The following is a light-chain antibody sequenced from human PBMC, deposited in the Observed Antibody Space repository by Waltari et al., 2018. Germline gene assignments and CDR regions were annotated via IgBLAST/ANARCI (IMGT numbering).Light chain of an antibody. J-gene: IGKJ5*01. CDR3: QQYDKWPPIT. Sequence: EILMTQSPATLSLSPGERAPLSCRASQSVKSDLAWYQQKPGQAPRLLFYGASIRAPGVPGRFSASGSGTDFTLTISSLRSEDFAVYYCQQYDKWPPITFGQGTRLEI. V-gene: IGKV3-15*01. CDR2: GAS. CDR1: QSVKSD.